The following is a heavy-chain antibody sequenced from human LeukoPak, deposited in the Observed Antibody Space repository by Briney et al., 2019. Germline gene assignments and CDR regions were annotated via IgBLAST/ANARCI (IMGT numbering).Heavy chain of an antibody. CDR2: ISSSSSYI. J-gene: IGHJ5*02. Sequence: GGSLRLSCAASGFTFSSYSMNWVRQAPGKGLEWVSSISSSSSYIYYADSVKGRFTISRDNAKNSLYLQMNSLRAEDTAVYYCARDGDSSGSYFDENVFEDWFDPWGQGTLVTVSS. CDR1: GFTFSSYS. CDR3: ARDGDSSGSYFDENVFEDWFDP. D-gene: IGHD3-10*01. V-gene: IGHV3-21*01.